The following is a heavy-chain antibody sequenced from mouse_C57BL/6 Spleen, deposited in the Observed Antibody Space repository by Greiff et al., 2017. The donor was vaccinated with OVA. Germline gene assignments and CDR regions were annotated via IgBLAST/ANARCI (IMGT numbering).Heavy chain of an antibody. J-gene: IGHJ3*01. CDR1: GYTFTDYY. V-gene: IGHV1-76*01. CDR3: AREDYYSNYVAY. D-gene: IGHD2-5*01. Sequence: VQGVESGAELVRPGASVKLSCKASGYTFTDYYINWVKQRPGQGLEWIARIYPGSGNTYYNEKFKGKATLTAEKSSSTAYMQLSSLTSEDSAVYFCAREDYYSNYVAYWGQGTLVTVSA. CDR2: IYPGSGNT.